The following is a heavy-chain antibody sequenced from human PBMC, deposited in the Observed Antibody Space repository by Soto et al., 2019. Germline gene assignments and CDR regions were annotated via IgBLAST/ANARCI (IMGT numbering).Heavy chain of an antibody. CDR3: AREYYYGSGGAY. CDR2: FDPEDGET. J-gene: IGHJ4*02. V-gene: IGHV1-24*01. CDR1: GYTLTELS. Sequence: ASVKVSCKVSGYTLTELSMHWVRQAPGKGLEWMGGFDPEDGETIYAQKFQGRVTMTEDTSTDTAYMELRSLRSDDTAVYYCAREYYYGSGGAYWGQGTLVTVSS. D-gene: IGHD3-10*01.